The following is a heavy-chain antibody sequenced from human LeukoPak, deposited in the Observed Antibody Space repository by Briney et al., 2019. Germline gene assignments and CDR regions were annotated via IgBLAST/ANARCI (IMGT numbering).Heavy chain of an antibody. Sequence: GGSLRLSCAASGFTVSSNYMSWVRQAPGKGLEWVSVIYSGGSTYYADSVKGRFTISRDNSKNTLYLQMNSLRAEDTAVYYCARDPYSSSWSLAGYWGQGTLVTVSS. CDR3: ARDPYSSSWSLAGY. CDR2: IYSGGST. CDR1: GFTVSSNY. D-gene: IGHD6-13*01. J-gene: IGHJ4*02. V-gene: IGHV3-66*01.